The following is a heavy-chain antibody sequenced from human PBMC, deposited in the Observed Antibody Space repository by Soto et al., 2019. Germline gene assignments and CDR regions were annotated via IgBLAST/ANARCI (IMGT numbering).Heavy chain of an antibody. D-gene: IGHD3-3*01. V-gene: IGHV5-51*01. CDR2: IYPGDSDT. J-gene: IGHJ6*02. CDR1: GYSFTSYW. CDR3: ARHHVEVFGVMDV. Sequence: PGESLKISCKGSGYSFTSYWIGWVRQMPGKGLEWMGIIYPGDSDTRYSPSFQGHVTISADKSISTAYLQWSSLKASDTAMYYCARHHVEVFGVMDVWGQGTTVTVSS.